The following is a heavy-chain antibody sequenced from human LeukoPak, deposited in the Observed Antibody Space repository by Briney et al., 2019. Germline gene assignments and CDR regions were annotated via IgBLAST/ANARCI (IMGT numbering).Heavy chain of an antibody. Sequence: GGSLRLSCAASGFTFDDYAMHWVRQAPGKGLEWVSGISWNSDSIGYADSVKGRFTISRDNAKNSLHLQMNSLRAEDTALFYCVKDMRGYSYGQFDYWGQGTLVTVSS. J-gene: IGHJ4*02. CDR1: GFTFDDYA. D-gene: IGHD5-18*01. CDR2: ISWNSDSI. CDR3: VKDMRGYSYGQFDY. V-gene: IGHV3-9*01.